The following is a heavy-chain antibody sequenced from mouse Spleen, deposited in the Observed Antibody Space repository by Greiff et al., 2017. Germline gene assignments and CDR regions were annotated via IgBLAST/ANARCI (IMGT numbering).Heavy chain of an antibody. V-gene: IGHV5-9*04. Sequence: EVKLVESGGGLVKPGGSLKLSCAASGFTFSSYTMSWVRQTPAKRLEWVATISSGGGNTYYPDSVKGRFTISRDNARNTLYLQMSSLRSEDTAMYYCARRVYYGDYDPFAYWGQGTLVTVSA. CDR2: ISSGGGNT. J-gene: IGHJ3*01. D-gene: IGHD2-13*01. CDR1: GFTFSSYT. CDR3: ARRVYYGDYDPFAY.